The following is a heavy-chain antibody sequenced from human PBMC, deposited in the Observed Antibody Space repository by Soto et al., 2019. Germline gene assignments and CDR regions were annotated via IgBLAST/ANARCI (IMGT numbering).Heavy chain of an antibody. D-gene: IGHD2-15*01. CDR1: GYSFISHW. CDR2: IYPGDSDT. V-gene: IGHV5-51*01. J-gene: IGHJ4*03. Sequence: GESLKISCKASGYSFISHWIGWVRQTPEKGLEWMGIIYPGDSDTRYSPSFQGQVTISADKSSNTASLHLSSLKASDTAIHYCARLSVYCPCSSCYFESWGRGTLGTV. CDR3: ARLSVYCPCSSCYFES.